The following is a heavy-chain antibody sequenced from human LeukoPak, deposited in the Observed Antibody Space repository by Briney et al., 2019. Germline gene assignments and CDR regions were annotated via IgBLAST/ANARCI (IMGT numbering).Heavy chain of an antibody. V-gene: IGHV3-30*18. D-gene: IGHD3-9*01. CDR3: AKDETSGRLRYFDWLLLPFDY. CDR2: ISYDGSNK. J-gene: IGHJ4*02. Sequence: GTSLRLSCVASGFTFSGYGMDWVRQAPGKGLEWVAVISYDGSNKYYADSVKGRFTISRDNSKNTLYLQMNSLRAEDTAVYYCAKDETSGRLRYFDWLLLPFDYWGQGTLVTVSS. CDR1: GFTFSGYG.